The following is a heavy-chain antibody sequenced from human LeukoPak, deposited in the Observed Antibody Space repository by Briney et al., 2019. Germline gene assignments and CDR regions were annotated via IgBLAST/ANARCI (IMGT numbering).Heavy chain of an antibody. D-gene: IGHD2-21*02. V-gene: IGHV3-11*04. Sequence: GGSLRLSCAASGFTFSDYYMSWIRQAPGKGLEWVSYISSSGSTIYYADSVKGRFTISRDNAKNTLYLQMNSLRAEDTAVYYCARVYCGGDCHAFDIWGQGTMVTVSS. J-gene: IGHJ3*02. CDR2: ISSSGSTI. CDR1: GFTFSDYY. CDR3: ARVYCGGDCHAFDI.